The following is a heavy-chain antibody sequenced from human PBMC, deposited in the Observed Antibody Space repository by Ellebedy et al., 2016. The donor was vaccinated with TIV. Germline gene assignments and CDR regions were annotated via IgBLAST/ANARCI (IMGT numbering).Heavy chain of an antibody. CDR2: ISYDGSNK. D-gene: IGHD5-12*01. CDR3: AKEAKLRKPRYYYYYMDV. J-gene: IGHJ6*03. V-gene: IGHV3-30-3*01. Sequence: GESLKISXAASGFTFSSYAMHWVRQAPGKGLEWVAVISYDGSNKYYADSVKGRFTISRDNSKNTLYLQMNSLRAEDTAVYYCAKEAKLRKPRYYYYYMDVWGKGTTVTVSS. CDR1: GFTFSSYA.